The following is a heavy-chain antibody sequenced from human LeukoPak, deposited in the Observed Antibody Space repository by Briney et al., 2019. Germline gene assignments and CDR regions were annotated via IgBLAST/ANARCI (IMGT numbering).Heavy chain of an antibody. CDR1: GFTFSSYA. CDR2: ISGSGGST. D-gene: IGHD4-17*01. CDR3: AKTTVTYYYYYGMDV. V-gene: IGHV3-23*01. Sequence: GGSLRLSCAASGFTFSSYAMTWVRQAPGKGLEWVSAISGSGGSTYYADSVKGRFTISRDNSKNTLYLQMNSLRAEDTAVYYCAKTTVTYYYYYGMDVWGQGTTVTVSS. J-gene: IGHJ6*02.